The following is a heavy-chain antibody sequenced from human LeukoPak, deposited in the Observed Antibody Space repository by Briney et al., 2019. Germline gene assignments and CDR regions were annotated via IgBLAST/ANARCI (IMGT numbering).Heavy chain of an antibody. D-gene: IGHD3-22*01. CDR3: ARQTSGYYVDY. CDR2: IYYSGST. Sequence: SETLSLTCTVSGGSISSSSYYWGWIRQPPGKGLEWVGFIYYSGSTYYNPSLKSRVTISVDTSKNQFSLMLSSVTAADTAVYYCARQTSGYYVDYWGQGSLATVSS. CDR1: GGSISSSSYY. V-gene: IGHV4-39*01. J-gene: IGHJ4*02.